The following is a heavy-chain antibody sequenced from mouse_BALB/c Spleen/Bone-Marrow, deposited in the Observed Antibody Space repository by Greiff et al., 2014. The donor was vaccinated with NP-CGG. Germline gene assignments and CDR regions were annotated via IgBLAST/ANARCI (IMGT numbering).Heavy chain of an antibody. Sequence: QVQLQQSGPGLVAPSQSLSITCTVSGFSLSRYSVHWVRQPPGKGLEWLGMIWGGGSTDYYSALYSRLSISKDNSKSHAFLKMNSLQTDDAAMYYCARLYGNYEGYFDYWGQGTTLTVSS. J-gene: IGHJ2*01. D-gene: IGHD2-10*02. CDR2: IWGGGST. CDR1: GFSLSRYS. CDR3: ARLYGNYEGYFDY. V-gene: IGHV2-6-4*01.